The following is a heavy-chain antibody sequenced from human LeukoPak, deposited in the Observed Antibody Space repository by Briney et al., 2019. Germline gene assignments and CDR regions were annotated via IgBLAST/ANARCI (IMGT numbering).Heavy chain of an antibody. CDR1: AYSY. J-gene: IGHJ3*02. Sequence: ASVKVSCKASAYSYMHWVRQAPGQGLEWMGIINPSGGTTNYAQRFQGRVTMTRDTSTSTVYMELSSLRSEDTAVYYCAREVWIAVAADGRVAFDIWGQGTMVTVSS. CDR3: AREVWIAVAADGRVAFDI. CDR2: INPSGGTT. V-gene: IGHV1-46*01. D-gene: IGHD6-19*01.